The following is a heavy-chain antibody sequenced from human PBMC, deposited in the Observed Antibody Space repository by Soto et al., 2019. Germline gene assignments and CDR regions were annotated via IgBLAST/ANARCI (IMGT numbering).Heavy chain of an antibody. J-gene: IGHJ5*02. D-gene: IGHD1-26*01. CDR3: ASHAKWEGP. CDR2: IYYSGST. CDR1: GGSLSSSNYY. Sequence: SETLSLTCRVSGGSLSSSNYYWGWIRQPPGKGLEWIGSIYYSGSTYYNPSLKSRVTISVDTSKNQFSLKLSSVTAADTAVYYCASHAKWEGPWGQGTLVTVSS. V-gene: IGHV4-39*01.